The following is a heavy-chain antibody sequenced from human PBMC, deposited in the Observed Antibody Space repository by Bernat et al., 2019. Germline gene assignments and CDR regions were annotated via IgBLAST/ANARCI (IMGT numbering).Heavy chain of an antibody. Sequence: QVQLVESGGGVVQPGRSLRLSCAASGFTFSSYGMHWVRQAPGKGLEWVAVIWYDGSNKYYADSVKGRFTISRDNSKNTLYLQMNSLRAEDTAVYYCARGSLVYYYCMDVWGKGTTVTVSS. V-gene: IGHV3-33*01. D-gene: IGHD3-16*02. CDR2: IWYDGSNK. J-gene: IGHJ6*03. CDR1: GFTFSSYG. CDR3: ARGSLVYYYCMDV.